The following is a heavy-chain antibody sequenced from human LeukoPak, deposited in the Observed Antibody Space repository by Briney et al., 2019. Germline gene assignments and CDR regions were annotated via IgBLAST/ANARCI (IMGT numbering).Heavy chain of an antibody. J-gene: IGHJ4*02. CDR1: GYTFTSYD. V-gene: IGHV1-8*02. Sequence: ASVKVSCKASGYTFTSYDINCVRQATGQGLEWMGWMNPNSGNTGYAQKFQGRVTITADTSTDTAYMELSSLRSEDTAVYYCAKGPSDFDFDYWGQGTLVTVSS. CDR2: MNPNSGNT. D-gene: IGHD3/OR15-3a*01. CDR3: AKGPSDFDFDY.